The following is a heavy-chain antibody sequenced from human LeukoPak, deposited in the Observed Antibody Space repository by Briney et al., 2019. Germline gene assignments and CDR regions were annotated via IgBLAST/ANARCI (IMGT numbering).Heavy chain of an antibody. D-gene: IGHD1-26*01. CDR1: GILFSDYY. CDR3: AKDPRGGGSGSPAEYFQH. CDR2: ISGSGGST. J-gene: IGHJ1*01. V-gene: IGHV3-23*01. Sequence: GGSLRLSCAASGILFSDYYMSWIRQAPGKGLGWVSAISGSGGSTYYADSVKGRFTISRDNSKNTLYLQMNSLRAEDTAVYYCAKDPRGGGSGSPAEYFQHWGQGTLVTVSS.